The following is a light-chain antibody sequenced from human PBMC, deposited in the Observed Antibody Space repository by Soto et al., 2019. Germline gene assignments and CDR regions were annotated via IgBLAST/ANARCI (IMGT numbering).Light chain of an antibody. V-gene: IGKV3-11*01. CDR3: QQYNNWPLT. J-gene: IGKJ4*01. Sequence: EIVLTHSPATLSLSPGERAALSCRASQSVSSYLAWYQQKPGQAPRLLIYDASNRATGIPARFSGSGSGTDFTLTISSLQSEDFAVYYCQQYNNWPLTFAGGTKVDI. CDR2: DAS. CDR1: QSVSSY.